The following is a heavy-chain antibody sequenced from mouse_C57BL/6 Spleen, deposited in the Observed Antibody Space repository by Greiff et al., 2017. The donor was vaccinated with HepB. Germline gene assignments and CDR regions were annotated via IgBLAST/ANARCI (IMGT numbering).Heavy chain of an antibody. J-gene: IGHJ2*01. D-gene: IGHD2-4*01. CDR1: GFTFSNYW. CDR3: TYYDYDGGTFDY. Sequence: EVQRVESGGGLVQPGGSMKLSCVASGFTFSNYWMNWVRQSPEKGLEWVAQIRLKSDNYATHYAESVKGRFTISRDDSKSSVYLQMNNLRAEDTGIYYCTYYDYDGGTFDYWGQGTTLTVSS. V-gene: IGHV6-3*01. CDR2: IRLKSDNYAT.